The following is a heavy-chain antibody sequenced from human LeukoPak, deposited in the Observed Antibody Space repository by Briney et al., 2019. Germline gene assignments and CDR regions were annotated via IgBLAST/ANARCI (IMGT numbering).Heavy chain of an antibody. J-gene: IGHJ5*02. CDR2: INPNSGGT. D-gene: IGHD2-21*01. CDR3: ARDLPNSTPIRFDP. CDR1: GYTFTGYY. V-gene: IGHV1-2*02. Sequence: ASVKVSCKASGYTFTGYYMHWVRQAPGQGLEWMGWINPNSGGTNYAQKFQGRVTMTRDTSISTSYMELSRLRSDDTAVYYCARDLPNSTPIRFDPWGQGTLVTVSS.